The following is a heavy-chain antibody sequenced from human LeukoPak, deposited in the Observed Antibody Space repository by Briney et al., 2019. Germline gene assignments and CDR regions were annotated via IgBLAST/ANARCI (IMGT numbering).Heavy chain of an antibody. Sequence: GGSLRLSCAASGFTFSIYGMHWVRQAPGKGLEWVAFIRYDGSNKYYADSVKGRFTISRDNSKNTLYLQMNSLRTEDTAVYYCAKGGAYYDSYLIDYWGQGTLVTVSS. D-gene: IGHD3-22*01. CDR3: AKGGAYYDSYLIDY. V-gene: IGHV3-30*02. CDR1: GFTFSIYG. CDR2: IRYDGSNK. J-gene: IGHJ4*02.